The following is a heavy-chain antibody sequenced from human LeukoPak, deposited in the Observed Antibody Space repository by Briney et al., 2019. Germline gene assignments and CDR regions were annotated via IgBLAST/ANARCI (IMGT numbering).Heavy chain of an antibody. Sequence: GRSLRLSCAASGFNFRNYGMHWARQAPGKGLEWVAVIWYDGGNKYDEDSVKGRFTISRENAKNMLYLQMNSLRAEDTAVYYCARDQGAARPWYFDLWGRGTLVTVSS. CDR3: ARDQGAARPWYFDL. J-gene: IGHJ2*01. CDR2: IWYDGGNK. CDR1: GFNFRNYG. D-gene: IGHD6-6*01. V-gene: IGHV3-33*01.